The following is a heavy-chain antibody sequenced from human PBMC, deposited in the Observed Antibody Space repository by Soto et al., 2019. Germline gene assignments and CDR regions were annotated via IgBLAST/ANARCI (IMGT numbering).Heavy chain of an antibody. CDR3: ARGSSGRDYHDY. D-gene: IGHD1-26*01. Sequence: PGGSLRLSCSASGFTSSSRAMHWYRQAPAHGLEWVAIISYDGAHTFYADSVKCRFTGSRDNSKSTLYLEMTSLTAEDTSLYYCARGSSGRDYHDYWGQGTLVTVS. J-gene: IGHJ4*01. CDR2: ISYDGAHT. CDR1: GFTSSSRA. V-gene: IGHV3-33*08.